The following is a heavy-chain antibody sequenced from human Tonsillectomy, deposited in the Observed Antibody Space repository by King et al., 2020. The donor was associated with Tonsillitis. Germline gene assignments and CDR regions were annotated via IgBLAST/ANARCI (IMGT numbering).Heavy chain of an antibody. CDR2: IYTSGST. D-gene: IGHD3-10*01. CDR3: ARSTFDYYGIGFLLTNYMDV. J-gene: IGHJ6*03. CDR1: GGSISSYS. Sequence: VQLQESGPGLVKPSETLSLTCTVSGGSISSYSWNWLRQPAGKGLEWIGHIYTSGSTNYNPSLKSRVTMSVDTSKNQFSLRLSSVTAADTAVYFCARSTFDYYGIGFLLTNYMDV. V-gene: IGHV4-4*07.